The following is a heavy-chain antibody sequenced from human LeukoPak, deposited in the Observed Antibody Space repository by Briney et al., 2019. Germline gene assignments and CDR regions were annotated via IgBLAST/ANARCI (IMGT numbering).Heavy chain of an antibody. CDR1: GCSFTSYW. V-gene: IGHV5-51*01. J-gene: IGHJ4*02. D-gene: IGHD3-22*01. CDR3: ARQGGGYYDSRGYFDY. CDR2: IYPGDSDI. Sequence: KYGESLKISCQGSGCSFTSYWIGWVRQMPGKGLEWMGIIYPGDSDIRYSPSFQGQVTISADKSISTAYLQWSSLKASDTAMYYCARQGGGYYDSRGYFDYWGQGTLVTVPS.